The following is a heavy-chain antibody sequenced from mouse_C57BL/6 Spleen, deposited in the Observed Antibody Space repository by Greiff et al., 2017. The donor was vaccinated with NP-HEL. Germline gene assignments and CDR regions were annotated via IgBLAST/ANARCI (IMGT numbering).Heavy chain of an antibody. D-gene: IGHD1-3*01. Sequence: QVQLQQSGPELVKPGASVKISCKASGYAFSSSWMNWVKQRPGKGLEWIGRIYPGDGDTNYNGKFKGKATLTADKSSSTAYMQLSSLTSEDSAVYFCARSGKRGYFDVWGTGTTVTVSS. CDR3: ARSGKRGYFDV. V-gene: IGHV1-82*01. CDR2: IYPGDGDT. J-gene: IGHJ1*03. CDR1: GYAFSSSW.